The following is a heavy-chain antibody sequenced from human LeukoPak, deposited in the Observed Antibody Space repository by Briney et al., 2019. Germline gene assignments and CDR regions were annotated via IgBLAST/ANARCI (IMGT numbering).Heavy chain of an antibody. CDR3: ARGTYYYDSSGYYYSPYYFDY. CDR2: IYHSGST. Sequence: PSETLSLTCAVSGGSISSGGYSWSWIRQPPGKGLEWIAYIYHSGSTYYNPSLKSRVTISVDRSKNQFSLKLSSVTAADTAVYYCARGTYYYDSSGYYYSPYYFDYWGQGTLVTVSS. J-gene: IGHJ4*02. D-gene: IGHD3-22*01. CDR1: GGSISSGGYS. V-gene: IGHV4-30-2*01.